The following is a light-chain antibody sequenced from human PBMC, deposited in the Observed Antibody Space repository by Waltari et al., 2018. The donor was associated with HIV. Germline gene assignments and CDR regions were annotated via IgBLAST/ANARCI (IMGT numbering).Light chain of an antibody. CDR1: RSDFGGFKY. CDR2: EVS. V-gene: IGLV2-14*01. Sequence: QSALTQPASVSGSPGQSITISGTGPRSDFGGFKYVSWFHPHPDKAPKLIIYEVSNRPSEISNRFSGSKSGNTASLTISELQAEDEADYYCSSFTGTTALVFGGGTKLTVL. J-gene: IGLJ3*02. CDR3: SSFTGTTALV.